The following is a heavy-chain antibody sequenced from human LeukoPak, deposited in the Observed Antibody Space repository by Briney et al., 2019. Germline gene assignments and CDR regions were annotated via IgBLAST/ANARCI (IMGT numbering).Heavy chain of an antibody. CDR2: IYSGGST. V-gene: IGHV3-53*01. CDR1: GFTVSSNY. D-gene: IGHD1-14*01. Sequence: PGGSLRLSCAASGFTVSSNYMSWVRQAPGKGLEWVSVIYSGGSTYYADSVKGRFTISRDNSKNTLYLQMNSLRAEDTAVYYCARAPTTGVKGAFDIWGQGTMVTVSS. CDR3: ARAPTTGVKGAFDI. J-gene: IGHJ3*02.